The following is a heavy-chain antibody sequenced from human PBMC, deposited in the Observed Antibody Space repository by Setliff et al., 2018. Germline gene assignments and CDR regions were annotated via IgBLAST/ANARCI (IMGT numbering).Heavy chain of an antibody. CDR2: IYYSGGT. D-gene: IGHD1-26*01. V-gene: IGHV4-59*11. Sequence: SSETLSLTCTVSGGSISSHYWSWIRQPPGKGLEWIGHIYYSGGTDYNPSLKSRVTISIDTSTNQFSLKLNSVTAADTAVYYCARASRILGATHSNYYHYYFMDVWGKGTTVTVSS. CDR3: ARASRILGATHSNYYHYYFMDV. CDR1: GGSISSHY. J-gene: IGHJ6*03.